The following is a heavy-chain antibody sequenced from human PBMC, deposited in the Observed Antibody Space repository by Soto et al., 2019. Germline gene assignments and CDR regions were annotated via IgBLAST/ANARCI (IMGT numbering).Heavy chain of an antibody. V-gene: IGHV3-30-3*01. CDR2: MSSDASNK. Sequence: QVPLVESGGGVVQPGRSLRLSCAASGFTFSSYAMHWVRQAPGKGLECVAVMSSDASNKYYADSVKGRFTISRDNCKNTLYLKMDSLRGEDTAIYYGARDLVELRSASTEYGMYVWGQGTTVTVSS. D-gene: IGHD1-7*01. CDR1: GFTFSSYA. J-gene: IGHJ6*02. CDR3: ARDLVELRSASTEYGMYV.